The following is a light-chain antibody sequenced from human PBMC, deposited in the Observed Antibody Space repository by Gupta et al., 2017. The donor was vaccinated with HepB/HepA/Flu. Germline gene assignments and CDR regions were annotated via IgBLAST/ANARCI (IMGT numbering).Light chain of an antibody. Sequence: QSALTQPASVSGSPGQSLTISCTGSSSDIGGYNYVSLYQQHPGKAPKLIIYDVTTRPSGVSNRFSGSKSGNTASLTISGLQAEDEADYYCASFTSSTTLESVFGGGTKLSVL. V-gene: IGLV2-14*01. CDR3: ASFTSSTTLESV. CDR2: DVT. J-gene: IGLJ3*02. CDR1: SSDIGGYNY.